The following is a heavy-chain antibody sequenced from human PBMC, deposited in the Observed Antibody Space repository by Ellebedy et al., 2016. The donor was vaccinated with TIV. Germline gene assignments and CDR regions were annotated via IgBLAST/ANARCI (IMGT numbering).Heavy chain of an antibody. J-gene: IGHJ4*02. CDR1: GASLSSSY. D-gene: IGHD1-26*01. CDR2: IYTSGNT. CDR3: ARGGSFANF. V-gene: IGHV4-4*07. Sequence: MPSETLSLTCTISGASLSSSYWSWIRQSAGKGLEWIGRIYTSGNTNYNPSLRSRVIMSVDTSNNHFSLKLTSVTAADTARYYCARGGSFANFWGQGILVTVSS.